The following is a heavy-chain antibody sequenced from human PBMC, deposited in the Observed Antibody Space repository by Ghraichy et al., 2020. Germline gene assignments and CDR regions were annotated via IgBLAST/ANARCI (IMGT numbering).Heavy chain of an antibody. CDR3: AKDQYSSGCCTIDY. D-gene: IGHD6-19*01. Sequence: GGSLRLSCAASGFSLSSYAMSWVRQAPGKGLEWVSGISVSGGSTYHADSVKGRFTISRDNSKNTLYLQMNSLRAEDTAVYYCAKDQYSSGCCTIDYWGQGTLVTVSS. CDR1: GFSLSSYA. J-gene: IGHJ4*02. V-gene: IGHV3-23*01. CDR2: ISVSGGST.